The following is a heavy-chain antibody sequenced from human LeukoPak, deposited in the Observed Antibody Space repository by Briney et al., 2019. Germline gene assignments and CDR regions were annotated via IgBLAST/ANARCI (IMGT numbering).Heavy chain of an antibody. D-gene: IGHD3-3*01. Sequence: KSSETLSLTCAVSGGSISSGSYSWSWIRQPPGKGLEWIGYIYPRGSTYYNPSLKSRVILSLDKSANQFSLNLSSVTAADTAVYYCARGSDFPTYYYMDVWGKGTTVTVSS. CDR1: GGSISSGSYS. V-gene: IGHV4-30-2*01. CDR2: IYPRGST. J-gene: IGHJ6*03. CDR3: ARGSDFPTYYYMDV.